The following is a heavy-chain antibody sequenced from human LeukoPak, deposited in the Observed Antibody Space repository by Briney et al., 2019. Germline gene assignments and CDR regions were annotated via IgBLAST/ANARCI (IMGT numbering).Heavy chain of an antibody. CDR3: ARAGWYTLDN. CDR1: GGSISSSSYY. D-gene: IGHD2-15*01. CDR2: IYHSGST. Sequence: TSETLSLTCTVSGGSISSSSYYWGWIRQPPGKGLEWIGEIYHSGSTNYNPSLKSRVTISVDNSKNQFSLKMSSMTAADTAVYYCARAGWYTLDNWGQGTLVTVSS. J-gene: IGHJ4*02. V-gene: IGHV4-39*07.